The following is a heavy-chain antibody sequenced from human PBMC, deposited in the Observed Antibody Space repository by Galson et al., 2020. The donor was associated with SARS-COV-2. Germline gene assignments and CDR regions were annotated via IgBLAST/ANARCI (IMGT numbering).Heavy chain of an antibody. J-gene: IGHJ6*02. CDR2: ISWNGDSA. D-gene: IGHD3-16*01. CDR1: GFTFDDYT. V-gene: IGHV3-43*01. CDR3: AREGRGLTYGLDV. Sequence: GESLKISCAASGFTFDDYTMHWVRQAPGKGLEWVSLISWNGDSASYAGSVKGRFTISRDNSKNSPHLQMNSLRAEDTALYYCAREGRGLTYGLDVWGQGTPVTVSS.